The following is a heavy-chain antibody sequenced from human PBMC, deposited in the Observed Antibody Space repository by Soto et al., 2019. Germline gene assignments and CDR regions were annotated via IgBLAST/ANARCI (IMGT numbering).Heavy chain of an antibody. D-gene: IGHD3-22*01. V-gene: IGHV3-30-3*01. CDR1: GFTFSSYA. CDR2: ISYDGSNK. J-gene: IGHJ4*02. CDR3: ARVGHYYDKDYFDY. Sequence: QVQLVESGGGVVQPGRSLRLSCAASGFTFSSYAMHWVRQAPGKGLEWVAVISYDGSNKYYADSVKGRFTISRDNSENTLYLQMNSLRAEDTAVYYCARVGHYYDKDYFDYWGQGTLVTVSS.